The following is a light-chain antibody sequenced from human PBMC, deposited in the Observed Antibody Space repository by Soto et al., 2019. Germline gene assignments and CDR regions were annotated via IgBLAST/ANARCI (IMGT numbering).Light chain of an antibody. CDR3: QESFFTLGT. J-gene: IGKJ1*01. CDR1: EDISTW. V-gene: IGKV1-12*01. CDR2: GAS. Sequence: DIQMTQSPSSVSASVGDGVTITCRSSEDISTWLAWYQQKPGKAPKLLIFGASNLHIGVPSRFSGSGSGTEFTLTINNLQREDFATYYCQESFFTLGTFGRGTKVDIK.